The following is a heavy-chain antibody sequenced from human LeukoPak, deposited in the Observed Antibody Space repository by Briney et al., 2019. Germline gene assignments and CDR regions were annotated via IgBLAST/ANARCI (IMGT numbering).Heavy chain of an antibody. CDR1: GGSISRYH. Sequence: SETLSLTCTVSGGSISRYHWSWIRQPPGKGLEWIGYIRYSGTTNYNPSLKSRVTMSVDTSKNHFSLRLSSVTAADTAIYYCVRTISDGSGDYWGQGILVTVSA. D-gene: IGHD3-10*01. CDR2: IRYSGTT. J-gene: IGHJ4*02. V-gene: IGHV4-59*01. CDR3: VRTISDGSGDY.